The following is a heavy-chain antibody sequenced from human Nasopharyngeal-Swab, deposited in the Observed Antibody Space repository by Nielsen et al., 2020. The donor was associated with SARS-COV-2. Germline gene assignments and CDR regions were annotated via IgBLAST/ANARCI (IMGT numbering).Heavy chain of an antibody. CDR2: IRGKVYGGTT. J-gene: IGHJ4*02. V-gene: IGHV3-49*03. CDR1: GFTFGDYA. Sequence: GGSLRLSCTASGFTFGDYAMSWFRQAPGKGLEWVGFIRGKVYGGTTEYAASVKGRFTISRDDSKSIAYLQMNSLKTEDTAVYYCTRDVNDDYSFDYWGQGTLVTVSS. CDR3: TRDVNDDYSFDY. D-gene: IGHD4-11*01.